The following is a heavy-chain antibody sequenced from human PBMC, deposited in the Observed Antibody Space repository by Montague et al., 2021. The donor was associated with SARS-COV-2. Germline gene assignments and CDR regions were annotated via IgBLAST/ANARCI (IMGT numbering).Heavy chain of an antibody. J-gene: IGHJ4*02. Sequence: SLRLSCAASVFTFSSYEMNLVRQAQGKGLEWVSYISSSGSTIYYSDSXXGRFTISRDNANNSPYLQMNSLRSEDTAVYYCARSVSDITIFGVVIARYFDYWGQGTLVTVSS. V-gene: IGHV3-48*03. CDR3: ARSVSDITIFGVVIARYFDY. CDR1: VFTFSSYE. D-gene: IGHD3-3*01. CDR2: ISSSGSTI.